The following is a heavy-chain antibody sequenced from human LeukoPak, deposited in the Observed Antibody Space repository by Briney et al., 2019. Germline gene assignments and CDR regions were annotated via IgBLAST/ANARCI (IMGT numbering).Heavy chain of an antibody. CDR1: GVFLRRSTYY. Sequence: SGTLSLTCTVSGVFLRRSTYYWGWVRQTPGKGFEWIANIYDNGKTDYNPSLKSPVTISMETSKKHFSLKLSSVTAADTAVYYCARSDGYGLVGIWGQGTMVTVSS. CDR3: ARSDGYGLVGI. J-gene: IGHJ3*02. V-gene: IGHV4-39*02. D-gene: IGHD3-10*01. CDR2: IYDNGKT.